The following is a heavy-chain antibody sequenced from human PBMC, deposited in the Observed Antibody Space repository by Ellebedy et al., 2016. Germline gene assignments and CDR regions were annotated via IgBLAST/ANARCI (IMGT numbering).Heavy chain of an antibody. V-gene: IGHV4-34*01. CDR3: ARESGAYPSY. J-gene: IGHJ4*02. CDR2: INHSGST. CDR1: GGSFSGYY. D-gene: IGHD7-27*01. Sequence: GSLRLXXAVYGGSFSGYYWSWIRQPPGKGLEWIGEINHSGSTNYNPSLKSRVTISVDTSKNQFSLKLSSVTAADTAVYYCARESGAYPSYWGQGTLVTVSS.